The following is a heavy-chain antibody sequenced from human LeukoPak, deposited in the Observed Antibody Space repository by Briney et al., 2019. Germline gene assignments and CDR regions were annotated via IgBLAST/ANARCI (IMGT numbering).Heavy chain of an antibody. CDR2: ISYDGSNK. V-gene: IGHV3-30*19. Sequence: GGSLRLSCVVSGLRFRNYGMHWVRQAPSKGLEWVAVISYDGSNKYYADSVKGRFTISRDNSKNTLYLQMNSLRAEDTAVYYCARDKEVYFDYWGQGTLVTVSS. CDR1: GLRFRNYG. CDR3: ARDKEVYFDY. J-gene: IGHJ4*02.